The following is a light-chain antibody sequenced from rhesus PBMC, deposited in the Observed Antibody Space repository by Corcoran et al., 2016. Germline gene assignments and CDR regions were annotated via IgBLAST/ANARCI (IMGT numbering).Light chain of an antibody. J-gene: IGKJ2*01. V-gene: IGKV1S12*01. CDR3: QHYYDNPYS. CDR2: AAS. CDR1: QNIYSN. Sequence: DIQMTQSPSALSASVGDRVTISCRASQNIYSNLAWYQQKPGKAPKLLIYAASILQTGIPSRFSGRGSGTDFTLTISSLQPEDSAAYYCQHYYDNPYSFGQGTKVEIK.